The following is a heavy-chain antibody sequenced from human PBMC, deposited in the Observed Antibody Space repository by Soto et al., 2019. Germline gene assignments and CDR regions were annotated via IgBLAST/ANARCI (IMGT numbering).Heavy chain of an antibody. Sequence: SETLSLTCTVSGGSISSGDYYWSWIRQPPGKGLEWIGSIYYSGSTYYNPSLKSRVTISVDTSKNQFSLKLSSVTAADTAVYYCARPGYYGSGSYYNRYYYYGMAVWGQGTTVTVSS. CDR3: ARPGYYGSGSYYNRYYYYGMAV. D-gene: IGHD3-10*01. CDR2: IYYSGST. CDR1: GGSISSGDYY. J-gene: IGHJ6*02. V-gene: IGHV4-39*01.